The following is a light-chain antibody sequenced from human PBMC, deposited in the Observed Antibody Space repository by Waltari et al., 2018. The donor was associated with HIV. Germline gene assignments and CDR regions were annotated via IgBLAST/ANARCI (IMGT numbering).Light chain of an antibody. CDR3: QSYDSSLSGSV. CDR1: SSNIGPHT. Sequence: QSVLTQPPSVSGAPGQRVTLPCTGSSSNIGPHTVHWYQQVPGRAPKPLIYNDNNRPSGVPDRFSGSKSGTSASLAITGLQAEDETDYYCQSYDSSLSGSVFGGGTKLTVL. CDR2: NDN. V-gene: IGLV1-40*01. J-gene: IGLJ2*01.